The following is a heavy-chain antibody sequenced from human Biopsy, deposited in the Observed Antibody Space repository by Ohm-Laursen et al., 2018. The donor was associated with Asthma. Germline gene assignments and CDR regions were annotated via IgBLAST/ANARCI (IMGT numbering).Heavy chain of an antibody. D-gene: IGHD2-2*01. CDR2: INSVFGTT. V-gene: IGHV1-69*13. CDR1: GGTFNTYV. CDR3: ARKAGSCISRTCYSLDF. Sequence: SVKVSCKSLGGTFNTYVIGWVRQAPGQGLEWMGGINSVFGTTTYPQKFHDRVTITADDSTSTVYMELSSLRPEDTAVYYCARKAGSCISRTCYSLDFWGQGTLVTVSS. J-gene: IGHJ4*02.